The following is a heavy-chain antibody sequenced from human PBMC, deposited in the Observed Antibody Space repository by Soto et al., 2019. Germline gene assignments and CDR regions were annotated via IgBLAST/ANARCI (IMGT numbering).Heavy chain of an antibody. Sequence: QVQLAESGGGVVQPGRSLRLSCAASGFAFSGHGLHWVRHAPGNGLEWMAVISYGGSKKYYVDSVKSRFTISRDNSKNTLYLQMNSLRAEDTAVYHCAKDRVESGLGEVDYWGQGTLVTV. V-gene: IGHV3-30*18. D-gene: IGHD3-16*01. CDR1: GFAFSGHG. CDR2: ISYGGSKK. J-gene: IGHJ4*02. CDR3: AKDRVESGLGEVDY.